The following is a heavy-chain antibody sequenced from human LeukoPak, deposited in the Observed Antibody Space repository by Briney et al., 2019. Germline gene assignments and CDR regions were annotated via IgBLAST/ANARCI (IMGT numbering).Heavy chain of an antibody. V-gene: IGHV4-34*01. CDR1: GGSFSGYY. J-gene: IGHJ6*03. D-gene: IGHD4-17*01. CDR3: ARGTTGVTTGYYYYYYMDV. CDR2: INHSGST. Sequence: SETLSLTCAVYGGSFSGYYWSWIRQPPGKGLGWIGEINHSGSTNYNPSLKSRVTISVDTSKNQFSLKLSSVTAADTAVYYCARGTTGVTTGYYYYYYMDVWGKGTTVTVSS.